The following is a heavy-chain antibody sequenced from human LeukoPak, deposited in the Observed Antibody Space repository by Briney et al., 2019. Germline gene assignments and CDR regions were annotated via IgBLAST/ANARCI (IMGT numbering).Heavy chain of an antibody. J-gene: IGHJ4*02. CDR1: GLTFRNNW. Sequence: GGSLRLSCEASGLTFRNNWIGWVRQAPGKGLEWVANIKKNGSEKYYVDSVKGRFTISRDNAKNSLYLQMNSLRAEDTAVYYCARALDSSSSRYQAFEYWGQGTLVTVSS. V-gene: IGHV3-7*01. CDR2: IKKNGSEK. CDR3: ARALDSSSSRYQAFEY. D-gene: IGHD2-2*01.